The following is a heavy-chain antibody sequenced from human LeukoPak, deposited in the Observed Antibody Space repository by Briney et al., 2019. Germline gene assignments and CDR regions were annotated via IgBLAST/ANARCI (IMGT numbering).Heavy chain of an antibody. D-gene: IGHD4-17*01. CDR3: AREVDLRGQGDY. CDR1: GGSVSSGSYY. J-gene: IGHJ4*02. V-gene: IGHV4-30-4*01. CDR2: IYYSGST. Sequence: SETLSLTCTVSGGSVSSGSYYWRWIRQPPGKGLEWIGYIYYSGSTYYNPSLKSRVTISVDTSKNQFSLKLSSVTAADTAVYYCAREVDLRGQGDYWGQGTLVTVSS.